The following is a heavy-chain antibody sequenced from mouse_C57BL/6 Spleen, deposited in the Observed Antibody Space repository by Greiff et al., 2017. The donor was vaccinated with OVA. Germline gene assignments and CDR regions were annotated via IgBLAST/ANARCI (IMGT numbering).Heavy chain of an antibody. J-gene: IGHJ3*01. D-gene: IGHD6-1*01. CDR1: GYTFTSYW. CDR3: ARGATGFAY. Sequence: VQLQESGAELVRPGSSVKLSCKASGYTFTSYWMHWVKQRPIQGLEWIGNIDPSDSETHYNQKFKDKATLTVDKSSSTAYMQLSSLTSEDSAVYYCARGATGFAYWGQGTLVTVSA. V-gene: IGHV1-52*01. CDR2: IDPSDSET.